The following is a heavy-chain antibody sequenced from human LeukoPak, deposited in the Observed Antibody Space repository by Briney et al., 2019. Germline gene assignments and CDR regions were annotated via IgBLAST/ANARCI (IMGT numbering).Heavy chain of an antibody. D-gene: IGHD6-13*01. J-gene: IGHJ4*02. CDR2: INKDGSDK. CDR1: GFTFSSYW. V-gene: IGHV3-7*01. CDR3: ARLSTAVADSDY. Sequence: GGSLRLSCAASGFTFSSYWMSWVRQAPGKGLEWVANINKDGSDKYYVDSVKGRFTISRDNAKNSLYLQMNSLRAEDTAVYYCARLSTAVADSDYGGQGPLVTVSS.